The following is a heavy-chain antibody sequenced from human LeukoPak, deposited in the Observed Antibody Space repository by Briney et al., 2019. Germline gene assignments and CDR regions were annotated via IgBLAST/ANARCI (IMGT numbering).Heavy chain of an antibody. J-gene: IGHJ4*02. CDR2: INPNNGGT. CDR1: GYIFIGYY. Sequence: RASVKVSCKASGYIFIGYYMQWVRQAPGQGLEWMGWINPNNGGTNYAQKFQGRVTMTRDTSISTAYMELYRLRSDDTAVYYCATTPEQWLPTFHYWGQGTLVTVSS. V-gene: IGHV1-2*02. CDR3: ATTPEQWLPTFHY. D-gene: IGHD6-19*01.